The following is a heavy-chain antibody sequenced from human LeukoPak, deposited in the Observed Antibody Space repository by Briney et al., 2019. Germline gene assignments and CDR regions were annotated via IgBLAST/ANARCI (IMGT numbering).Heavy chain of an antibody. CDR1: GGSISSGDYY. CDR3: ARRRYSSGWYIWFDP. D-gene: IGHD6-13*01. J-gene: IGHJ5*02. Sequence: SETLSLTCTVSGGSISSGDYYWSWIRQPPGKGLEWIGCIYYSGSTYYNPSLKSRVTISVDTSKNQFSLKLSSVTAADTAVYYCARRRYSSGWYIWFDPWGQGTLVTVSS. V-gene: IGHV4-30-4*08. CDR2: IYYSGST.